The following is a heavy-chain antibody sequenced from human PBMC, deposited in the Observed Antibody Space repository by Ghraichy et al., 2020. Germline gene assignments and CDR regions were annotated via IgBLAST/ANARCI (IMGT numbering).Heavy chain of an antibody. CDR2: IYYSGST. D-gene: IGHD3-22*01. Sequence: SETLSLTCTVSGGSISSYYWSWIRQPPGKGLEWIGYIYYSGSTNYNPSLKSRVTISVDTSKNQFSLKLSSVTAADTAVYYCARDRYDSSGLNEYYFDYWGQGTLVTVSS. CDR3: ARDRYDSSGLNEYYFDY. V-gene: IGHV4-59*01. J-gene: IGHJ4*02. CDR1: GGSISSYY.